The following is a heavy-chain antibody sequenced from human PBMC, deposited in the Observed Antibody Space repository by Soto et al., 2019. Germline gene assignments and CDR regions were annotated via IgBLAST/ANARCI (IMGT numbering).Heavy chain of an antibody. J-gene: IGHJ6*02. Sequence: ASVKVSCKASGYTFTSYYMHWVRQAPGQGLEWMGIINPSGGNTSYAQKFQGRVTMTRDTSTSTVYMELSSLRSEDTAVNYCARDGIVVVPAAMLPYGMDVWGQGTTVTVSS. CDR2: INPSGGNT. V-gene: IGHV1-46*01. CDR3: ARDGIVVVPAAMLPYGMDV. D-gene: IGHD2-2*01. CDR1: GYTFTSYY.